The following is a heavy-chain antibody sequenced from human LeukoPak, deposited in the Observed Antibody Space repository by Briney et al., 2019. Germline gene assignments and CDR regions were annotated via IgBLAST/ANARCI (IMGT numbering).Heavy chain of an antibody. D-gene: IGHD1-26*01. J-gene: IGHJ4*02. Sequence: GGSLRLSCAASGFTLSSYWMSWVRQAPGKGLEWVANIKQDGSEKYYVDSVKGRFTISRDNAKNSLYLQMNSLRAEDTAVYYCARLKWELPSFDYWGQGTLVTVSS. CDR2: IKQDGSEK. CDR1: GFTLSSYW. CDR3: ARLKWELPSFDY. V-gene: IGHV3-7*04.